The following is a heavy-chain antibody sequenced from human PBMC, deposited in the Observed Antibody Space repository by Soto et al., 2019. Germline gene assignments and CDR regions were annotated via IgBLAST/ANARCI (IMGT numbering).Heavy chain of an antibody. CDR1: GFTFKNYD. CDR2: ISGSGGVT. CDR3: AKDRQFKSYYESAGHYNN. Sequence: EVQLLESGGGLVQPGGSLRLSCVASGFTFKNYDMRWVRQAPGKGLEWVSGISGSGGVTYCADSVKGRFTISRDNSKNTLYLQMNSLRANDTAVYYCAKDRQFKSYYESAGHYNNWGQGTLVTVSS. V-gene: IGHV3-23*01. D-gene: IGHD3-10*01. J-gene: IGHJ4*02.